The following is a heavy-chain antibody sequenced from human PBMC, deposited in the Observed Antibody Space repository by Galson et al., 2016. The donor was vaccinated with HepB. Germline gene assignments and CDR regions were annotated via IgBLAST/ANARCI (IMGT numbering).Heavy chain of an antibody. D-gene: IGHD6-13*01. V-gene: IGHV4-31*03. CDR3: AREAPGGSRWAYYYYAMDV. J-gene: IGHJ6*04. Sequence: TLSLTCTVSGASISSGRYYWSWIRQSPGRGLEWIGYIYYSGTTYYNPSLESRITITVDTSRNQFSLKLTSVTAADTAGYYCAREAPGGSRWAYYYYAMDVWGKGTTVTVSS. CDR2: IYYSGTT. CDR1: GASISSGRYY.